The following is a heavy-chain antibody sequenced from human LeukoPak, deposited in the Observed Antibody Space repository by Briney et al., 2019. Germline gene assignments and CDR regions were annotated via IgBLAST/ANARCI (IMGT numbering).Heavy chain of an antibody. CDR2: MYLSGTT. CDR1: GDSINSLDL. D-gene: IGHD3-22*01. V-gene: IGHV4-4*02. J-gene: IGHJ4*02. Sequence: PSGTLSLTCTVSGDSINSLDLWSWVRQPPGKGLEWIGEMYLSGTTHSNPSLKSRVTISIDKSKNQFFLNLSSVTAADTAVYYCAGLVGRYSSGLYYYYFDYWGQGTLVTVSS. CDR3: AGLVGRYSSGLYYYYFDY.